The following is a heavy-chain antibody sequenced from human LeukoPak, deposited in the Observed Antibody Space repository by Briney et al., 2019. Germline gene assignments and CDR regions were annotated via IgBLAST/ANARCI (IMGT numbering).Heavy chain of an antibody. J-gene: IGHJ4*02. D-gene: IGHD6-13*01. CDR2: ISPGDSDT. CDR1: GYSFSGYW. V-gene: IGHV5-51*01. Sequence: GESLKISCKGSGYSFSGYWIGWVRQMPGKGLEWMGIISPGDSDTRYSPSFQGQVTVSADKSISTAYLQWSSLKASDTAMYYCARHGTSSSNWYFDYWGQGTLVTVSS. CDR3: ARHGTSSSNWYFDY.